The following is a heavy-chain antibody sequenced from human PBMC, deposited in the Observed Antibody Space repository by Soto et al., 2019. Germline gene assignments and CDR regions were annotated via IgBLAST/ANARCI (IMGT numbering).Heavy chain of an antibody. Sequence: PGGSLRLSCAASGFTFSSYSMNWVRQAPGKGLEWVSSISSSSSYIYYADSVKGRFTISRDNAKNSLYLQMNSLRAEDTAVYYCARRYDFWSGYLPPVSYYYYGMDVWGQGTTVTVSS. D-gene: IGHD3-3*01. CDR2: ISSSSSYI. CDR3: ARRYDFWSGYLPPVSYYYYGMDV. J-gene: IGHJ6*02. CDR1: GFTFSSYS. V-gene: IGHV3-21*01.